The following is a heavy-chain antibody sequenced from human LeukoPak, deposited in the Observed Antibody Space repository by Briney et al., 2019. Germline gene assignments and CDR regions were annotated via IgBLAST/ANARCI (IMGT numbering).Heavy chain of an antibody. CDR3: ARKGLGSQVPRRMDV. CDR2: IYPADSDT. V-gene: IGHV5-51*01. J-gene: IGHJ6*02. Sequence: GESLKISCKASGYSFSSYWIGWVRQMPGKGLEWMGIIYPADSDTRYSPSFQGQVTISADKSISTAYLQWSGLKASDTAMYYCARKGLGSQVPRRMDVWGQATTVTV. CDR1: GYSFSSYW. D-gene: IGHD3-10*01.